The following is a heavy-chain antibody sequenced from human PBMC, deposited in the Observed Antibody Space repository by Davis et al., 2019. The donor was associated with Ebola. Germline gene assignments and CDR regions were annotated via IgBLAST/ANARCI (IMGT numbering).Heavy chain of an antibody. J-gene: IGHJ3*02. V-gene: IGHV4-34*01. D-gene: IGHD3-22*01. CDR2: INHSGST. CDR1: GGSINDYH. Sequence: SETLSLTCSVSGGSINDYHWGWVRQPPGKGLEWIGEINHSGSTNYNPSLKIRVTISVDTSKNQFSLKLSSVTAADTAVYYCARDMYYYDSSGYHRGAFDIWGQGTMVTVSS. CDR3: ARDMYYYDSSGYHRGAFDI.